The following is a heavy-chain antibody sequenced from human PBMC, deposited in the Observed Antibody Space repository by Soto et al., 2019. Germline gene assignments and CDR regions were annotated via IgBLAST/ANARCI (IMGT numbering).Heavy chain of an antibody. Sequence: QVQLQESGPGLVKPSQTLSLSCPVSGGSFSSAAYYWSWIRQHPGKGLEWIGYISHSGSTYYTPSLKSRVIISADTSKNQFSLNLTSVTAADTAVYYCAREYTYGSNFFDCWGQGALVTVSS. CDR2: ISHSGST. J-gene: IGHJ4*02. CDR3: AREYTYGSNFFDC. CDR1: GGSFSSAAYY. V-gene: IGHV4-31*03. D-gene: IGHD5-18*01.